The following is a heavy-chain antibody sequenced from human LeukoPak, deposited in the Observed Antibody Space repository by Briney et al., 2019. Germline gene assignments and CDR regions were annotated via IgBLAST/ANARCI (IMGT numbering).Heavy chain of an antibody. Sequence: GGSLRLSCAASGFTFSSYAMNWVRQAPGQGLEWVSAISGSGGSTYYADSVKGRFTISRDNSKNTLYLQMNSLRAEDTAVYYCAKDRGAYGDYVGWGQGTLVTVSS. V-gene: IGHV3-23*01. CDR1: GFTFSSYA. CDR2: ISGSGGST. CDR3: AKDRGAYGDYVG. J-gene: IGHJ4*02. D-gene: IGHD4-17*01.